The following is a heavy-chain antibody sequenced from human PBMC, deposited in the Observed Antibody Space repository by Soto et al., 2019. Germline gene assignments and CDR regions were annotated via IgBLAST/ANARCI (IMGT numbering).Heavy chain of an antibody. Sequence: ASVKVSCKTSGYTFNDYYMHWVRQAPGQGLEWLGWINPNNGDTDYAQKFQGRVTLTGDTSINTTYMQLSSLASGDTARYYCARDLRGYSNWFHPWGQGTLVTVSS. CDR3: ARDLRGYSNWFHP. CDR2: INPNNGDT. D-gene: IGHD3-22*01. CDR1: GYTFNDYY. J-gene: IGHJ5*02. V-gene: IGHV1-2*02.